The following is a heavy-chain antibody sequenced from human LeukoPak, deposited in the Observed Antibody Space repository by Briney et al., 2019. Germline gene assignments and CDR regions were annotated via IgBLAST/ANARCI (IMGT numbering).Heavy chain of an antibody. CDR3: ARDHSYGFLWFDP. CDR1: GFTFSSYW. J-gene: IGHJ5*02. CDR2: INSDGSST. V-gene: IGHV3-74*01. D-gene: IGHD5-18*01. Sequence: GGSLRLSYSASGFTFSSYWMHWVRQAPGKGLVWVSRINSDGSSTSYADSVKGRFTISRDNAKNTLYLKMNSLRDEDTAVYYCARDHSYGFLWFDPWGQGTLVTVSS.